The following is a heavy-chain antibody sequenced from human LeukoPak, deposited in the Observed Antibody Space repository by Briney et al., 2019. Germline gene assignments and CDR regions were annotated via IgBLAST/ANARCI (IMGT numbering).Heavy chain of an antibody. V-gene: IGHV1-69*05. J-gene: IGHJ4*02. CDR1: GYTFTGYY. CDR2: IIPIFGTA. Sequence: ASVKVSCKASGYTFTGYYMHWLRQAPGQGLEWMGGIIPIFGTANYAQKFQGRVTITTDESTSTAYMELSSLRSEDTAVYYCASGYDLGIDYWGQGTLVTVSS. D-gene: IGHD5-12*01. CDR3: ASGYDLGIDY.